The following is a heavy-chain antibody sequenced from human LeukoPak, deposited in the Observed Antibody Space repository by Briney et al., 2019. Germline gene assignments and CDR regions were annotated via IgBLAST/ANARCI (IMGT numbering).Heavy chain of an antibody. CDR2: IDYSGST. Sequence: SETLSLTCTVSGGSVSSGSYYWSWIRQPPGKGLEWIGYIDYSGSTNYNPPLKSRVTISVDTSKNQFSLKLSSVTAADTAVYYCARARVYSSTWSEFDYWGQGTLVTVSS. V-gene: IGHV4-61*01. CDR3: ARARVYSSTWSEFDY. J-gene: IGHJ4*02. CDR1: GGSVSSGSYY. D-gene: IGHD6-13*01.